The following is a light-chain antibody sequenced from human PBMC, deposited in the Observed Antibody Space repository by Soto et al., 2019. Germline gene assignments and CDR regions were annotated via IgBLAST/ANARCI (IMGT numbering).Light chain of an antibody. V-gene: IGKV3-15*01. CDR3: HQYDNWPQP. J-gene: IGKJ1*01. Sequence: EIVLTQSPATLSLSPGERATLSCRASQSVSSYLAWYQQKPGQAPRLLIFHASTRATGIPARFSGSGSGTEFTLTISSLQSEDFAVYYCHQYDNWPQPFGQGTKVDIK. CDR2: HAS. CDR1: QSVSSY.